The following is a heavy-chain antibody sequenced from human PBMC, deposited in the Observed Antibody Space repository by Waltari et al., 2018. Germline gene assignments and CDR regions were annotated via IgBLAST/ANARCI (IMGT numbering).Heavy chain of an antibody. CDR1: GRSISSSSYY. CDR2: FHYSGST. D-gene: IGHD6-13*01. J-gene: IGHJ6*02. Sequence: QLQLQESGPGLVKPSETLSLTCTVSGRSISSSSYYWGWIRQPPGKGLEWIGIFHYSGSTFSNPSLKRRLTVSVDTSKNQFSLKLSSVTAADTAVYYCAREAGYSSPHGNGMDVWGQGTTVTVSS. CDR3: AREAGYSSPHGNGMDV. V-gene: IGHV4-39*02.